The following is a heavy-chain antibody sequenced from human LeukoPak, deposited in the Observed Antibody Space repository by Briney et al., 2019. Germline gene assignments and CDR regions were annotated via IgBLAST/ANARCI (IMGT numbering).Heavy chain of an antibody. Sequence: GASVNVSCKASGGTFSIYAISWVRQAPGQGLEWMGGIIPIFGTANYAQKFQGRVTITADESTSTAYMELSSLRSEDTAVYYCAKARDGYNFGWFDPWGQGTLVTVSS. CDR1: GGTFSIYA. J-gene: IGHJ5*02. CDR3: AKARDGYNFGWFDP. CDR2: IIPIFGTA. V-gene: IGHV1-69*13. D-gene: IGHD5-24*01.